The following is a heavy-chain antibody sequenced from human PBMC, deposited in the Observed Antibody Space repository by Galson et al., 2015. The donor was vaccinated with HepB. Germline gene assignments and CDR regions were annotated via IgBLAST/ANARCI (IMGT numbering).Heavy chain of an antibody. CDR1: GYTFTSYA. J-gene: IGHJ5*02. CDR3: ASIVAAAGRAVWWFDP. Sequence: SVKVSCKASGYTFTSYAMNWVRQAPGQGLEWMGWINTNTGNPTYAQGFTGRFVFSLDTSVSTAYLQISSLKAEDTAVYYCASIVAAAGRAVWWFDPWGQGTLVTVSS. D-gene: IGHD6-13*01. CDR2: INTNTGNP. V-gene: IGHV7-4-1*02.